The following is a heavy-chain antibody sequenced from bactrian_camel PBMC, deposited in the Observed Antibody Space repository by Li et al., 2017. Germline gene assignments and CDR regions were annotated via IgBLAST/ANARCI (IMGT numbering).Heavy chain of an antibody. D-gene: IGHD7*01. Sequence: HVQLVESGGGSVQAGGSLRLSCAPSTVRISTYCMSWFRQAPGKEREGVAAIAGDGAATYYAKSVQGRFTISRDNARNTLYLQMDRLNPEDTATYYCATGHCLTCTGGDCLRSEAYKEEYNYWGQGTQVTVS. CDR1: TVRISTYC. CDR2: IAGDGAAT. V-gene: IGHV3S1*01. CDR3: ATGHCLTCTGGDCLRSEAYKEEYNY. J-gene: IGHJ4*01.